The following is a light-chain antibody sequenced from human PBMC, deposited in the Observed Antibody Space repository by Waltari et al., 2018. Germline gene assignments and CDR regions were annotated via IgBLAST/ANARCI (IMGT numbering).Light chain of an antibody. CDR1: QSISSW. Sequence: DIQMTQSLSTLSASVGDRVTITCRASQSISSWLAWYQQKPGKAPKLLIYKASSLESGVPSRFSGSGSETEFTLTISSLQPDDFATYYCQQYKSYPLTFCGGTKVEIK. J-gene: IGKJ4*01. CDR3: QQYKSYPLT. CDR2: KAS. V-gene: IGKV1-5*03.